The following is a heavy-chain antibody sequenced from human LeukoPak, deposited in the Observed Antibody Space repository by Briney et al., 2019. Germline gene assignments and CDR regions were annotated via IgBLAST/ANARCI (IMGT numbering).Heavy chain of an antibody. J-gene: IGHJ5*02. D-gene: IGHD3-22*01. CDR2: INSDGINT. V-gene: IGHV3-74*01. CDR1: GFTFSSYA. Sequence: GSLRLSCAASGFTFSSYAMSWVRQAPGKGLVWVSRINSDGINTSYADSVKGRFTISRDNAKNTLNLQMNSLRAEDTAVYYCARDLGQYYDTSDNWFGPWGQGTLVTVSS. CDR3: ARDLGQYYDTSDNWFGP.